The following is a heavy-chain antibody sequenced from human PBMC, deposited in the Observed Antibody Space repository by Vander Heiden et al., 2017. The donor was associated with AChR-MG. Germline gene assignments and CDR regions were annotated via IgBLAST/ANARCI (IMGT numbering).Heavy chain of an antibody. D-gene: IGHD6-13*01. J-gene: IGHJ6*02. CDR2: IWYDGSNK. V-gene: IGHV3-33*01. CDR1: GFTFSSYG. CDR3: ARDVDSLAAAGTLDV. Sequence: QVQLVESGGGVVQPGRSLRLSCAASGFTFSSYGMHWVRQAPGKGLEWVAVIWYDGSNKYYADSVKGRSTISRDNSKNTLYLQMNSLRAEDTAVYYCARDVDSLAAAGTLDVWGQGTTVTVSS.